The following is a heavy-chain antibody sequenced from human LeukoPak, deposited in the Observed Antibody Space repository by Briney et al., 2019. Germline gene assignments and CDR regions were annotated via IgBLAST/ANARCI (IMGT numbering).Heavy chain of an antibody. CDR1: GFTFSSYE. Sequence: GGSLRLSCAASGFTFSSYEMNWVRQAPGKGLEWVSYISSSGSTIYYADSVKGRFTISRDNSKNTLYLQMNSLRAEDTAVYYCAISGSYWAWAHWGQGTLVTVSS. V-gene: IGHV3-48*03. CDR3: AISGSYWAWAH. D-gene: IGHD1-26*01. CDR2: ISSSGSTI. J-gene: IGHJ4*02.